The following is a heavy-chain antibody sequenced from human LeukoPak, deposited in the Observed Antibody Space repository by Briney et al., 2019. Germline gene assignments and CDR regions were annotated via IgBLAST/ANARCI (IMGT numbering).Heavy chain of an antibody. CDR1: GGSISSYY. CDR2: IYTSGST. Sequence: SETLSLTCTVSGGSISSYYWSWIRQPAGKGLEWIGRIYTSGSTNYNPSLKSRVTMSVDTSKNQFSLKLSSVTAADTAVYYCARQATASYYDLNWFDPWGQGTLVTVSS. J-gene: IGHJ5*02. D-gene: IGHD3-22*01. CDR3: ARQATASYYDLNWFDP. V-gene: IGHV4-4*07.